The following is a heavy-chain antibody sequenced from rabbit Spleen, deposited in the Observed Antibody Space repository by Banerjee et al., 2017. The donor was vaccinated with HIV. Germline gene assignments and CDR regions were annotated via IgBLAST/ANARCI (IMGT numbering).Heavy chain of an antibody. D-gene: IGHD8-1*01. CDR2: IAGGSSAFT. CDR3: ARDTGSSFSSYGMDL. CDR1: GVSFSSSDY. Sequence: QSLEESGGDLVKPGASLTLTCTASGVSFSSSDYMCWVRQAPGKGLEWISCIAGGSSAFTYSATWAKGRFTISKTSSTTVTLQMTSLTVADTATYFCARDTGSSFSSYGMDLWGQGTLVTVS. V-gene: IGHV1S40*01. J-gene: IGHJ6*01.